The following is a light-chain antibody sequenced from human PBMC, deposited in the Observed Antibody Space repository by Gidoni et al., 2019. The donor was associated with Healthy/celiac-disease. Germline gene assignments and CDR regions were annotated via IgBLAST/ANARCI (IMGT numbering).Light chain of an antibody. V-gene: IGKV3-15*01. CDR1: QSVSSN. Sequence: EIVITQSSATLSVSPGERATLSCRASQSVSSNLAWYQQKPGQAPRLLIYGASTRATGIPARFSGSGSGTEFTLTISSLQSEDFAVYYCQQYNNWPPFTFGPGTKVDIK. CDR2: GAS. CDR3: QQYNNWPPFT. J-gene: IGKJ3*01.